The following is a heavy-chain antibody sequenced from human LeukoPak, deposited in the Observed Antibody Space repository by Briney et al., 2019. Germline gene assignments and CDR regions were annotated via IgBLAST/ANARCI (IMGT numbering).Heavy chain of an antibody. CDR1: GYSFTSYY. CDR3: ARGPPIGLVITVWFDP. D-gene: IGHD3/OR15-3a*01. CDR2: INPSGGST. J-gene: IGHJ5*02. V-gene: IGHV1-46*01. Sequence: ASVKVSCKASGYSFTSYYMHWVRQAPGQGLEWMGIINPSGGSTSYAQKFQGRVTMTRDMSTSTVYMELSSLRSEDTAVYYCARGPPIGLVITVWFDPWGQGTLVTVSS.